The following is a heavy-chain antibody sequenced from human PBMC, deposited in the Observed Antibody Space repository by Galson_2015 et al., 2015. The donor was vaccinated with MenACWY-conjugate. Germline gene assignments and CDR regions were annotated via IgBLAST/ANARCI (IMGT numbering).Heavy chain of an antibody. CDR2: ISYDGSNK. CDR3: AKDQFGGSSWAAEYFQH. CDR1: GFTFSSYG. D-gene: IGHD6-13*01. J-gene: IGHJ1*01. V-gene: IGHV3-30*18. Sequence: SLRLSCAASGFTFSSYGLHWVRQAPGKGLEWVAVISYDGSNKYYADSVKGRFTISRDNSKNTLYLQMNSLRAEDTAVYYCAKDQFGGSSWAAEYFQHWGQGTLVTVSS.